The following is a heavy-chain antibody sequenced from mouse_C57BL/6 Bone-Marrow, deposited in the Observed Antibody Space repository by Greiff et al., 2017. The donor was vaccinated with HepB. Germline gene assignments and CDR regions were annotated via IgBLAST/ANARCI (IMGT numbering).Heavy chain of an antibody. V-gene: IGHV1-81*01. D-gene: IGHD1-1*01. Sequence: QVQLQQSGAELARPGASVKLSCKASGYTFTSYGISWVKQRTGQGLEWVGEIYPRSGNTYYNEKFKGKATLTADKSSSTAYMELRSLTSEDSAVYVCERGGFTTVVAKDWYFDVWGTGTTVTVSS. CDR1: GYTFTSYG. J-gene: IGHJ1*03. CDR2: IYPRSGNT. CDR3: ERGGFTTVVAKDWYFDV.